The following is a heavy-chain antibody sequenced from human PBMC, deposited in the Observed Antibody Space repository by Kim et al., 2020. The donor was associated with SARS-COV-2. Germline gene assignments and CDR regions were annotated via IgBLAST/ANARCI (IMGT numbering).Heavy chain of an antibody. Sequence: NDNPALKSRVTISVDTSKNQFSLKLSSVTTADTAVYYCARVTAAEGWFDPWGQGTLVTVSS. V-gene: IGHV4-59*01. J-gene: IGHJ5*02. D-gene: IGHD6-25*01. CDR3: ARVTAAEGWFDP.